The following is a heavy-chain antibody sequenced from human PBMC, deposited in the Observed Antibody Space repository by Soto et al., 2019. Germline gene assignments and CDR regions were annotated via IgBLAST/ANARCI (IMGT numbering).Heavy chain of an antibody. V-gene: IGHV3-72*01. J-gene: IGHJ4*02. D-gene: IGHD2-15*01. CDR1: GFTFSDYH. CDR3: VRVGYCNAGGSPPLDC. Sequence: EVQLVESGGGLVQSGGSLRLSCAASGFTFSDYHIDWVRQAPGKGLEWIGRGRNKVNNYTPEYAASVQGRFTNSRDDSKNSMQLQMSRLKTEDTAMYYCVRVGYCNAGGSPPLDCWGQGTLVIVSS. CDR2: GRNKVNNYTP.